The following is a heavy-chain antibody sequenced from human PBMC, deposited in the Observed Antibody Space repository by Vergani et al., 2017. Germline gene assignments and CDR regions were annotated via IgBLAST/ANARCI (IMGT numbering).Heavy chain of an antibody. D-gene: IGHD6-6*01. CDR2: ISYDGSNK. V-gene: IGHV3-30*04. CDR3: ARMSIAARPSHFQH. Sequence: VQLVESGGGVVQPGRSLRLSCAASGFTFSSYAMHWVRQAPGKGLEWVAVISYDGSNKYYADSVKGRFTISRDNSKNTLYLQMNSLRAEDTAVYYCARMSIAARPSHFQHWGQGTLVTVSS. J-gene: IGHJ1*01. CDR1: GFTFSSYA.